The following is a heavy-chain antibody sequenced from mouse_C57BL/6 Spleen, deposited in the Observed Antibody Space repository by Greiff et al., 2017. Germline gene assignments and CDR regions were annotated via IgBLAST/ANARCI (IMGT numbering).Heavy chain of an antibody. CDR1: GYSITSGYY. J-gene: IGHJ3*01. D-gene: IGHD1-1*01. CDR3: ARDGYGSSRGFAY. V-gene: IGHV3-6*01. Sequence: VQLQQSGPGLVKPSQSLSLTCSVTGYSITSGYYWNWIRQFPGNKLEWMGYISYDGSNNYNPSLKNRISITRDTSKNQFFLKLNSVTTEDTATYYCARDGYGSSRGFAYWGQGTLVTVSA. CDR2: ISYDGSN.